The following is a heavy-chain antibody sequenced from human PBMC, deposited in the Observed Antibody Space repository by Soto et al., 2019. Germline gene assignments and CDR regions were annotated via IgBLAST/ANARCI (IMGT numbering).Heavy chain of an antibody. CDR1: GFTFSSYG. Sequence: QVQLVESGGGVVQPGRSLRLSCAASGFTFSSYGMHWVRQAPGKGLEWVAVISYDGSNKYYADSVKGRFTISRDNSKNALYLQMNSLRVEDTAVYYCAKGQPEGAQPAGFDYWGQGTMVTVSS. CDR2: ISYDGSNK. V-gene: IGHV3-30*18. D-gene: IGHD1-26*01. J-gene: IGHJ4*02. CDR3: AKGQPEGAQPAGFDY.